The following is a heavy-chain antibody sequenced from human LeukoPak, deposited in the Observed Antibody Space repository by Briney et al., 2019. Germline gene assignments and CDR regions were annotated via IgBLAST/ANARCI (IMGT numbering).Heavy chain of an antibody. Sequence: GGSLRLSCAASGFTFSSYSMNWVRQAPGKGLEWVSYISSSGTIYYADSVKGRFTISRDNAKNSLYLQMNSLRAEDTAVYYCAPTDRLDVWGKGTTVTVSS. D-gene: IGHD4-11*01. CDR3: APTDRLDV. V-gene: IGHV3-48*01. J-gene: IGHJ6*04. CDR1: GFTFSSYS. CDR2: ISSSGTI.